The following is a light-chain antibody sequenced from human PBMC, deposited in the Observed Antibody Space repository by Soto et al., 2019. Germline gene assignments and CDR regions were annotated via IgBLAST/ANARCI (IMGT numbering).Light chain of an antibody. CDR2: GAY. V-gene: IGKV3-20*01. Sequence: EIVLTQSPGTLSLSPGERATLSCRASQSVSSNYLAWYQQKPGQAPRFLIYGAYRRASGIPDRFSGSGSGTALTHTISRLEPEDFAVYYSDQYGSLPPGTFDQGTKVEIK. J-gene: IGKJ1*01. CDR1: QSVSSNY. CDR3: DQYGSLPPGT.